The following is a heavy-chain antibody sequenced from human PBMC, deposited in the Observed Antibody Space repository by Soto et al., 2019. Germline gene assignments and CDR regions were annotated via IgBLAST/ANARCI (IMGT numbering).Heavy chain of an antibody. V-gene: IGHV3-33*01. D-gene: IGHD6-13*01. CDR1: GFIFSSYG. CDR3: ARGFDAVAGHGTFYYSGMDV. Sequence: GGSLRLSCAASGFIFSSYGMHWVRQAPGKGLEWVAVIWYDGSNQYYADSVKGRFTISRDNSKNTLYLQMNSLRDEDTAVCYGARGFDAVAGHGTFYYSGMDVWGQGTTVTVSS. J-gene: IGHJ6*02. CDR2: IWYDGSNQ.